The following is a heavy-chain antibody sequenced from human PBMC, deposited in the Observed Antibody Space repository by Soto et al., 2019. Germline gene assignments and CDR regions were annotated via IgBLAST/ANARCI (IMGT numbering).Heavy chain of an antibody. D-gene: IGHD1-1*01. J-gene: IGHJ4*02. CDR1: GYSINSAYY. Sequence: SETLSLTCAVSGYSINSAYYWGWIRQPPGKELEWIGNIYHSGSSYYNPSLKSRVTISVDTSKNQFSLKLSSVTAADTAVYYWGGGGATATFDYWGQGTLVTVSS. CDR3: GGGGATATFDY. CDR2: IYHSGSS. V-gene: IGHV4-38-2*01.